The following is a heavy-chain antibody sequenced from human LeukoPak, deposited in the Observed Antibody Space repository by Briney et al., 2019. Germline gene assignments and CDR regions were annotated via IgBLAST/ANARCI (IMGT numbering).Heavy chain of an antibody. CDR2: IKQDGSEK. D-gene: IGHD2-15*01. CDR1: GFTFSSYW. V-gene: IGHV3-7*03. Sequence: PGGSLRLSCAASGFTFSSYWMSWVRQAPGKGLEWVANIKQDGSEKYYVDSVKGRFTISRDSSKNTLYLQMKNLRAEDTAVYYCAKDGAWSRFDDWGQGILVTVSS. J-gene: IGHJ4*02. CDR3: AKDGAWSRFDD.